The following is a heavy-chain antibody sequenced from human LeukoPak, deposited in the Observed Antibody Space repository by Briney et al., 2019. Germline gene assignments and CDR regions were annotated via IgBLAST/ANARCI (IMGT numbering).Heavy chain of an antibody. D-gene: IGHD5/OR15-5a*01. Sequence: PGGSLRLSCAASGFTFSSYEMNWVRQALGKGLVWVSRINTDGSSTTYADSVKGRFTISRDNARNTLYLQMNNLRAEDTAVYYCARGDSVLKQFGYWGQGTLVTVSS. CDR2: INTDGSST. CDR3: ARGDSVLKQFGY. V-gene: IGHV3-74*01. J-gene: IGHJ4*02. CDR1: GFTFSSYE.